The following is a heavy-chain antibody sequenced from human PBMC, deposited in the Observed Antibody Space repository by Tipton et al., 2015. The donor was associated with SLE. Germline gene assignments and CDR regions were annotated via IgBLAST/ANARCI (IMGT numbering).Heavy chain of an antibody. Sequence: GLVKPSETLSLTCSVSGGSISGDSYYWVWIRQPPGKGLEWIGSIFPSGSAYYNPSLKSRVTISVDTSKNQFSLKLSSVTAADTAVYYCAGDGYTYVTGALDYWGQGTLVTVSS. D-gene: IGHD7-27*01. CDR2: IFPSGSA. CDR3: AGDGYTYVTGALDY. J-gene: IGHJ4*02. V-gene: IGHV4-39*07. CDR1: GGSISGDSYY.